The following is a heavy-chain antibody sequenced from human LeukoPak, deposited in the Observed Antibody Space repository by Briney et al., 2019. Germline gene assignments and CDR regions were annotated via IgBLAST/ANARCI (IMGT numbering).Heavy chain of an antibody. V-gene: IGHV3-7*01. Sequence: PGGSLRLSCAASGFTFSSYWMTWVRQPPGKGLEWVANIKYDGSAKYYGDSVKGRFTISRDNTKNSLYLQMNSLRAEDPAVYYCARVIVLVEGASDHFDYWGQGTPATV. D-gene: IGHD2-2*01. CDR1: GFTFSSYW. J-gene: IGHJ4*02. CDR3: ARVIVLVEGASDHFDY. CDR2: IKYDGSAK.